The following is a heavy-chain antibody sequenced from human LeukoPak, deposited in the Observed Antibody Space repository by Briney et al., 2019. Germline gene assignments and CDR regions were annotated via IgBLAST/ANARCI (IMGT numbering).Heavy chain of an antibody. D-gene: IGHD3-3*01. Sequence: SETLSLTCAVYGGSFSGYYWTWIRQPPGKGLEWIGEINHSGSPNNNPSLKSRVSISFDTSKNQFSLKLTSVTAADTAVYYCGSRRTAMFGVIKGPIDYWGQGTLVTVSS. J-gene: IGHJ4*02. CDR3: GSRRTAMFGVIKGPIDY. CDR2: INHSGSP. V-gene: IGHV4-34*01. CDR1: GGSFSGYY.